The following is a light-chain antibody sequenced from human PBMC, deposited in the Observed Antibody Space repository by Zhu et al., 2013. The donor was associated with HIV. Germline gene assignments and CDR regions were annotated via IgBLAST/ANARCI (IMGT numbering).Light chain of an antibody. CDR3: QQYGISPTWT. CDR2: GAS. Sequence: EIVLTQSPGTLSVSPGEGATLSCRASQSVSSTYLAWYQQKPGQAPRLLIYGASRRATGIPDRFSGSGSGTDFTLTISRLEPEDFAVYYCQQYGISPTWTFGLRDQVGNQT. J-gene: IGKJ1*01. V-gene: IGKV3-20*01. CDR1: QSVSSTY.